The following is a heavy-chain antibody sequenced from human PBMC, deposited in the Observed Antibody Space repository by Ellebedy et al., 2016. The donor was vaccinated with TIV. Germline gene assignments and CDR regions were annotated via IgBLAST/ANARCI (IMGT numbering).Heavy chain of an antibody. D-gene: IGHD2-2*01. CDR1: GFTFSSYA. J-gene: IGHJ4*02. V-gene: IGHV3-64D*06. CDR2: ISSNGGST. CDR3: VKPTRKDIVVVPAVRGYYFDY. Sequence: GGSLRLXXSASGFTFSSYAMHWVRQAPGKGLEYVSAISSNGGSTYYADSVKGRFTISRDNSKNTLYLQMSSLRAEDTAVYYCVKPTRKDIVVVPAVRGYYFDYWGQGTLVTVSS.